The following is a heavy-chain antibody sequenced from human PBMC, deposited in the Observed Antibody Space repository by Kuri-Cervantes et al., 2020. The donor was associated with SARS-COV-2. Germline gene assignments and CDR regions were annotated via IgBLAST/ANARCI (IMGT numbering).Heavy chain of an antibody. CDR3: ARHGRRVNYYYYGMDV. CDR1: GYSTSSGYY. D-gene: IGHD1-26*01. J-gene: IGHJ6*02. Sequence: GSLRLSCTVSGYSTSSGYYWGWIRQPPGKGLEWIGSIYHSGSTYYNPSLRSRVTISVDTSKNQFSLKLSSVTAADTAVYYCARHGRRVNYYYYGMDVWGQGTTVTVSS. CDR2: IYHSGST. V-gene: IGHV4-38-2*02.